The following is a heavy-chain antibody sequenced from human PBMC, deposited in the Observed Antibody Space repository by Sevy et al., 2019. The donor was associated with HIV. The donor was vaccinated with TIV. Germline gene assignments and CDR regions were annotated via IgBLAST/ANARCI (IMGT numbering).Heavy chain of an antibody. CDR1: GFTFSSYW. Sequence: GGSLRLSCAASGFTFSSYWMSWVRQAPGKGLEWVANIKQDGSEKYYVDSVKGRFTISRDNAKNSLYLQMNSLRAEYTAVYYCARVICNSTSCYKPVHAFDIWGQGTMVTVSS. D-gene: IGHD2-2*02. CDR2: IKQDGSEK. V-gene: IGHV3-7*01. J-gene: IGHJ3*02. CDR3: ARVICNSTSCYKPVHAFDI.